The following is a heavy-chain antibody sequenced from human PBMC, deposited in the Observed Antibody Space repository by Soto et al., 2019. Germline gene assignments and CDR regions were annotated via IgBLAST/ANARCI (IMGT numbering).Heavy chain of an antibody. CDR1: GGTFSNYA. J-gene: IGHJ4*02. D-gene: IGHD2-8*02. Sequence: QVQLVQSGAEVKKPGSSVKVSCKASGGTFSNYAISWVRQAPGEGLEWMGGIVPIFGTANYAQKFQGRVTITADESASTAYMELSSLRSDDTAVYYCASPTGKLDYWGQGTLVTVSS. V-gene: IGHV1-69*01. CDR2: IVPIFGTA. CDR3: ASPTGKLDY.